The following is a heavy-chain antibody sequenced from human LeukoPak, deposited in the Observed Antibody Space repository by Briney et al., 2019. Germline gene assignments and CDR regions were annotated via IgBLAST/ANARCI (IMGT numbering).Heavy chain of an antibody. D-gene: IGHD4-17*01. J-gene: IGHJ3*02. CDR1: GLTFNNYA. Sequence: GGSLRLSCAASGLTFNNYAMTWVRQAPGKGLEWVSSIIVSSSRTYYADSVKGRFTISRDNSKNTLYLQMNSLRAEDTALYYCSKDPNGDYIGAFDMWGPGTLVTVSS. CDR2: IIVSSSRT. V-gene: IGHV3-23*01. CDR3: SKDPNGDYIGAFDM.